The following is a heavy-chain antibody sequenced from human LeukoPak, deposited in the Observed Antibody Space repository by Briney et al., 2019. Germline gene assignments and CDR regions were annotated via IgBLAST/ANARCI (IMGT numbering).Heavy chain of an antibody. D-gene: IGHD3-3*01. Sequence: GGSLRLSCAASGFTFSSYSMNWVRQAPGKGLEWVSYISSSSSTLYYADSVKGRFTISRDNAKNSLYLQMNSLRAEDTAVYYCASEADPVCYDFWSGYSGCAFDIWGQGTMVTVSS. J-gene: IGHJ3*02. CDR3: ASEADPVCYDFWSGYSGCAFDI. V-gene: IGHV3-48*01. CDR2: ISSSSSTL. CDR1: GFTFSSYS.